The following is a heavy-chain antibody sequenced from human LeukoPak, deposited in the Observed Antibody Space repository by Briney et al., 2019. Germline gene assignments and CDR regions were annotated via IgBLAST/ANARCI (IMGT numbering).Heavy chain of an antibody. D-gene: IGHD6-13*01. CDR2: ISGSGGST. Sequence: PGGSLRLSCAASGFTFSSYAMSWVRQAPGEGLEWVSAISGSGGSTYYADSVKGRFTISRDNSKNTLYLQMNSLRAEDTAVYYCAKDLYSSSWYYGWFDPWGQGTLVTVSS. CDR3: AKDLYSSSWYYGWFDP. J-gene: IGHJ5*02. V-gene: IGHV3-23*01. CDR1: GFTFSSYA.